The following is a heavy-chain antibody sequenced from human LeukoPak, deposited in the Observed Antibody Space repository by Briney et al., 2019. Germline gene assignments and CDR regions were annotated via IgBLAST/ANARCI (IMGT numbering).Heavy chain of an antibody. CDR2: IYTSGST. V-gene: IGHV4-4*07. CDR3: AGDGSTMVRGVIGPFDP. D-gene: IGHD3-10*01. CDR1: GGSISSYY. Sequence: PSETLSLTCTVSGGSISSYYWSWIRQPAGKGLEWIGRIYTSGSTNYNPSLKSRVTMSVDTSKNQFSLKLSSVTAADTAVYYCAGDGSTMVRGVIGPFDPWGQGTPVTVSS. J-gene: IGHJ5*02.